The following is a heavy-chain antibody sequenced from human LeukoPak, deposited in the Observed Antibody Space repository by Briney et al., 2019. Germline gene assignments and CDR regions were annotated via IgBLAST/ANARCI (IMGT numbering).Heavy chain of an antibody. V-gene: IGHV4-59*01. J-gene: IGHJ6*03. Sequence: PSETLSLTCTVSGGSISSYCWSWIRQPPGKGLEWIGYIYYSGSTNYNPSLKSRVTISVDTSKNQFSLKLSSVTAADTAVYYCARAVRLPYYYYYMDVWGKGTTVTVSS. D-gene: IGHD4-11*01. CDR3: ARAVRLPYYYYYMDV. CDR1: GGSISSYC. CDR2: IYYSGST.